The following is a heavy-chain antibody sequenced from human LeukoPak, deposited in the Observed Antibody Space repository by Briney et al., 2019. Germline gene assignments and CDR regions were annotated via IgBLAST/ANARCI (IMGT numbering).Heavy chain of an antibody. J-gene: IGHJ6*02. D-gene: IGHD3-22*01. CDR3: ATSPDTYYYYGMDV. Sequence: GGSLRLSCAASGFTLSSYGMHWVRQAPGKGLEWVAVIWYDGSNKYYADSVKGRFTISRDNSKNTLYLQMNSLRAGDTAVYYCATSPDTYYYYGMDVWGQGTTVTVSS. V-gene: IGHV3-33*01. CDR1: GFTLSSYG. CDR2: IWYDGSNK.